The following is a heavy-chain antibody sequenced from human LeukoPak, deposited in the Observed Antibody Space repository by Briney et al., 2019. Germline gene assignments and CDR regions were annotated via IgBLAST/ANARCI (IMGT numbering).Heavy chain of an antibody. CDR1: GFTFCRFA. CDR3: AKSWIPVIGSRQPCDR. D-gene: IGHD2-21*01. J-gene: IGHJ5*02. V-gene: IGHV3-64*01. CDR2: IRGNGSNT. Sequence: GGSLRLSCAASGFTFCRFALHWVRQAPGKGLEYVSAIRGNGSNTYYVNSVKGRFTISRDNSKNTLYLQMGSLRAEYMGVYDCAKSWIPVIGSRQPCDRWGQGTLVTVSS.